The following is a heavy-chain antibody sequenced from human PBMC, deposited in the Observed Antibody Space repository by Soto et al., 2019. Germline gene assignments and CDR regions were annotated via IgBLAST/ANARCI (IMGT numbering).Heavy chain of an antibody. J-gene: IGHJ4*02. D-gene: IGHD3-16*01. V-gene: IGHV1-8*01. CDR3: ARVWGTIDY. CDR1: GYTFTNYD. Sequence: ASVKVSCKTSGYTFTNYDINWVRQATGQGLEWMGWMNPNSGNTGSTQKFQGRITMTRDTSIGTAYMELTSLRSEDTAVYYCARVWGTIDYWGQGTLVTVSS. CDR2: MNPNSGNT.